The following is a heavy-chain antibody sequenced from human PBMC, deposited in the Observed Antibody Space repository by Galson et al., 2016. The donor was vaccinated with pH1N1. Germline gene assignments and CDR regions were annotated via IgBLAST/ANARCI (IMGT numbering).Heavy chain of an antibody. CDR2: IYLGGSLV. CDR1: GYSFASSW. Sequence: QSGAEVKKPGESLKISCKGSGYSFASSWIGWVRQMPGKGLEWMGIIYLGGSLVRYSPSFQGQVTISADKSIDIVYLQWSSLKASDTAIYYCARQNDYGDYRGDAFDIWGQGTMVTVSS. V-gene: IGHV5-51*01. CDR3: ARQNDYGDYRGDAFDI. D-gene: IGHD4-17*01. J-gene: IGHJ3*02.